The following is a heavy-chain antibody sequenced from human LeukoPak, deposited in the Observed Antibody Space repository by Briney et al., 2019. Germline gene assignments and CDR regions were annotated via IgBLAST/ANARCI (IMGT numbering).Heavy chain of an antibody. CDR2: IYHRGST. Sequence: PSQTLSLTCTVSGGSISSGDYYWSWIRQPPGKGLEWIGHIYHRGSTYYNPSLKSRVTISVDTSKNQFSLKLSSVTAADTAVYYCARVGYCSSTSCYTEYYFDYWGQGTLVTVSS. J-gene: IGHJ4*02. CDR3: ARVGYCSSTSCYTEYYFDY. V-gene: IGHV4-30-4*08. CDR1: GGSISSGDYY. D-gene: IGHD2-2*02.